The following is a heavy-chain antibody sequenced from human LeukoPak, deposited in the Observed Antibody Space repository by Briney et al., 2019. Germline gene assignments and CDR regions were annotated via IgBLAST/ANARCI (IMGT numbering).Heavy chain of an antibody. D-gene: IGHD2-2*01. CDR1: GFTFSDAC. Sequence: GGSLRLSCIASGFTFSDACMSWVRQAPGKGLEWVANIKQDGSEKYYVDSVKGRFTISRDNAKNSLYLQMNSLRAEGTAVYYCARGDLVVPAAIDYWGQGTLVTVSS. CDR3: ARGDLVVPAAIDY. V-gene: IGHV3-7*01. J-gene: IGHJ4*02. CDR2: IKQDGSEK.